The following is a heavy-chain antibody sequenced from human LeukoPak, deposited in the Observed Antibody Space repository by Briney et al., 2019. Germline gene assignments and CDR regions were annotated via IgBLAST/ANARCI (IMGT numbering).Heavy chain of an antibody. CDR3: ARHFKGNWGFTGRGNWYFDL. D-gene: IGHD7-27*01. CDR2: ISAYNGNT. J-gene: IGHJ2*01. V-gene: IGHV1-18*01. CDR1: GYTFTSYG. Sequence: GASVKVSCKASGYTFTSYGISWVRQAPGQGLEWMGWISAYNGNTNYAQKLQGRVTMTTDTSTSTAYMELRSLRSDDTAVYYCARHFKGNWGFTGRGNWYFDLWGRGTLVTVSS.